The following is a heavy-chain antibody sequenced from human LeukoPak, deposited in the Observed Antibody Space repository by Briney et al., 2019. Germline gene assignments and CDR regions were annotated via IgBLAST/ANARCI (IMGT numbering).Heavy chain of an antibody. J-gene: IGHJ3*02. CDR3: ARDLGLAFPDASDI. Sequence: PGGSLRLSYTASGLTFSSYSMNWVRQAPGKGLEWVSSISSSSSYIYYADSVKGRFTISRDNAKNSLYLQMNSLRAEDTAVYYCARDLGLAFPDASDIWGQGTMVTVSS. CDR1: GLTFSSYS. V-gene: IGHV3-21*01. CDR2: ISSSSSYI.